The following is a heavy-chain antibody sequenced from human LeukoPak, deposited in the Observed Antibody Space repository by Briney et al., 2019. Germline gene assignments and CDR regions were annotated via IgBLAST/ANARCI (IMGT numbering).Heavy chain of an antibody. Sequence: PSVTLSLICTVSGGSISSYYWSWIRQPPGKGLEWIGYIYYSGSTNYNPSLKSRVTISLDTSKNQFSLKLSSVTAADTAVYYCARCSEEWWFDPWGQGTLVTVSS. CDR3: ARCSEEWWFDP. CDR2: IYYSGST. J-gene: IGHJ5*02. CDR1: GGSISSYY. V-gene: IGHV4-59*01. D-gene: IGHD2-8*01.